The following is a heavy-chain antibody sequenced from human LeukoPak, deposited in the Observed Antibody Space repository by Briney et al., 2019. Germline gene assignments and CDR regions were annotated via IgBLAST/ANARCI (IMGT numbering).Heavy chain of an antibody. J-gene: IGHJ4*02. Sequence: GGSLRLSCAASGLILSDYNMHWVRQAPGKGLEWVAFIMFDGSKTEYADSVRGRFTISRDNSKSTLYLQMTSLRAEDTGVYYCAKKIDSGSYPLDYWGQGTLVTISS. V-gene: IGHV3-30*02. CDR3: AKKIDSGSYPLDY. CDR1: GLILSDYN. D-gene: IGHD3-10*01. CDR2: IMFDGSKT.